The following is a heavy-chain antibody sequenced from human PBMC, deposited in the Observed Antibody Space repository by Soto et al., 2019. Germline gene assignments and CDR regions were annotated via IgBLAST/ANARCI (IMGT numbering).Heavy chain of an antibody. J-gene: IGHJ6*02. V-gene: IGHV3-30-3*01. Sequence: PGGSLRLSCTASGFTFSSYAMHWVRQAPGKGLEWVAVISYDGSNKYYADSVKGRFTISRDNSKNTLYLQMNSLRAEDTAVYYCARQQEDIVLVPAAKDGMDVWGQGTTVTVSS. CDR1: GFTFSSYA. CDR3: ARQQEDIVLVPAAKDGMDV. D-gene: IGHD2-2*01. CDR2: ISYDGSNK.